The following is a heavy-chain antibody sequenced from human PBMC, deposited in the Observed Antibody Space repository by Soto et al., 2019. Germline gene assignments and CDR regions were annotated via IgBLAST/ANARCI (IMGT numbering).Heavy chain of an antibody. CDR3: KYDFWSGPNAFDI. J-gene: IGHJ3*02. CDR1: GFTFSGSA. V-gene: IGHV3-73*02. Sequence: EVQLVESGGGLVQPGGSLKLSCAASGFTFSGSAMHWVRQASGKGLEWVGRIRSKANSYATAYAASVKGRFTISRDDSKNTAYLHMNSLKTEDTAVYYCKYDFWSGPNAFDIWGQGTMVTVSS. CDR2: IRSKANSYAT. D-gene: IGHD3-3*01.